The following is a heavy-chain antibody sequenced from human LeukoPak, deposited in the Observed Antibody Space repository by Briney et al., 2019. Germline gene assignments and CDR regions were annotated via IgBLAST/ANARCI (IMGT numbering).Heavy chain of an antibody. CDR1: GGSISSYY. D-gene: IGHD3-10*01. CDR2: TYYSGST. CDR3: ARANASGYYGSGSDYYFDY. V-gene: IGHV4-59*01. Sequence: SETLSLTCTVSGGSISSYYWGWIRQPPGKGLEWIGYTYYSGSTNYNPSLKSRVTISVGTSKNQFSLKLSSVTAADTAVYYCARANASGYYGSGSDYYFDYWGQGTLVTVSS. J-gene: IGHJ4*02.